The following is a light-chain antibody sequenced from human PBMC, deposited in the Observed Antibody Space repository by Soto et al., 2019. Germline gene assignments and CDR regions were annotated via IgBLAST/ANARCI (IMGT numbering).Light chain of an antibody. CDR1: QSVSSSY. V-gene: IGKV3-20*01. CDR2: GAS. CDR3: QLYGISPQ. J-gene: IGKJ5*01. Sequence: EPVSTHSPGTLSLSPEERATVSCRASQSVSSSYLAWYQQKPGQAPRLLIYGASSRATGIPDRFSGSGSGTDFTLTISRLEPEDFAVYYCQLYGISPQFGQGTRLEIK.